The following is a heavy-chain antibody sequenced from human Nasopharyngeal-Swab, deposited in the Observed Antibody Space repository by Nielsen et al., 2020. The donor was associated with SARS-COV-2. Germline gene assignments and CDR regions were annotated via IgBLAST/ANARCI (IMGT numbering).Heavy chain of an antibody. CDR3: ARDLGGFGGY. CDR2: INTDGRRA. D-gene: IGHD4-23*01. Sequence: GESLKISCAASGFSFSTSWMHWVRQVPGEGLVWVSRINTDGRRANYAESVKGRFTISRDNVKNMLYLQMNNLRPEDTAVYYCARDLGGFGGYWGQGTLATVSS. V-gene: IGHV3-74*01. J-gene: IGHJ4*02. CDR1: GFSFSTSW.